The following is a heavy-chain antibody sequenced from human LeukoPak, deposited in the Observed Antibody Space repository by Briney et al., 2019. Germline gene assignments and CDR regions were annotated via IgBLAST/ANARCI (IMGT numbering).Heavy chain of an antibody. D-gene: IGHD6-19*01. V-gene: IGHV3-30-3*01. CDR3: ARVIEQWLVRNPDY. J-gene: IGHJ4*02. CDR2: ISYDGSNK. Sequence: GGPLRLSCAASGFTFSSYAMHWVRQAPGKGLEWVAVISYDGSNKYYADSVKGRFTISRDNSKNTLYLQMNSLRAEDTAVYYCARVIEQWLVRNPDYWGQGTLVTVSS. CDR1: GFTFSSYA.